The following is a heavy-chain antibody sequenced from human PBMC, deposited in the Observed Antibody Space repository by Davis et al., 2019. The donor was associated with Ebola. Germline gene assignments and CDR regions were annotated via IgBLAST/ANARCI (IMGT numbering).Heavy chain of an antibody. J-gene: IGHJ6*04. CDR3: ARGKVEAKLYYYYGMDV. D-gene: IGHD1-26*01. CDR2: ISGSGAST. CDR1: GFTFRDYW. Sequence: GESLKISCAASGFTFRDYWMSWVRQAPGKGLEWVSAISGSGASTQYADSVKGRFTISRDNAKNSLYLQMNSLRAEDTALYHCARGKVEAKLYYYYGMDVWGKGTTVTVSS. V-gene: IGHV3-23*01.